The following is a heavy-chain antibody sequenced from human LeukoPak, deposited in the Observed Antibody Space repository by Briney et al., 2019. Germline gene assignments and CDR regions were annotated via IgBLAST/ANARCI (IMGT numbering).Heavy chain of an antibody. D-gene: IGHD3-10*01. Sequence: GGSLRLSCAASGFTFSSYSMNWVRQAPGKGLEWVSSISSSSSYIYYADSVKGRFTISRDNSKNTLYLQMNSLRAEDTAVYYCARGLMVRGVIWPPPYYFDYWGQGTLVTVSS. V-gene: IGHV3-21*04. CDR3: ARGLMVRGVIWPPPYYFDY. CDR1: GFTFSSYS. CDR2: ISSSSSYI. J-gene: IGHJ4*02.